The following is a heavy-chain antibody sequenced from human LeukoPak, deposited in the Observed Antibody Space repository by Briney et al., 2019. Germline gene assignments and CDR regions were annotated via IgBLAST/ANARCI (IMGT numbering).Heavy chain of an antibody. V-gene: IGHV5-51*01. Sequence: MTGGSLKISCQGFGYTFTNYWIAWVRQMPGKGPEWMGIIYPGNSDTRYSPSFQDQVTISADKSISTAYLQWSSLKASDTAMYYCERRLSRNEDQWAQITPVTVSS. CDR2: IYPGNSDT. CDR3: ERRLSRNEDQ. CDR1: GYTFTNYW. D-gene: IGHD1-14*01. J-gene: IGHJ4*02.